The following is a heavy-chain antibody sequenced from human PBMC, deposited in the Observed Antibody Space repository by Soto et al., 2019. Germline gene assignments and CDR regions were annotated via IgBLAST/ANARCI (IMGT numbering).Heavy chain of an antibody. V-gene: IGHV1-69*01. J-gene: IGHJ3*02. CDR3: ARRITMIVVVTRGAFDI. D-gene: IGHD3-22*01. CDR1: RGTFSSYA. Sequence: SVKVSCKASRGTFSSYAISWVRQAPVQGLEWMGGIIPIFGTANYAQKFQGRVTVTADESTSTAYMELSSLRSEDTAVYYCARRITMIVVVTRGAFDIWGQGTMVTVSS. CDR2: IIPIFGTA.